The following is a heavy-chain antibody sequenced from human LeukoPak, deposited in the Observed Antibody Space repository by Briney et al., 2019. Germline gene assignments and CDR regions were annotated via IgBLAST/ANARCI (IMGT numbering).Heavy chain of an antibody. Sequence: GASVKVSCKASGYTFTGYYMHWVRQAPGQGLEWMGIINPSGGSTSYAQKFQGRVTMTRDTSTSTVYMELSSLRSEDTAVYYCARDPSGVAIDYWGQGTLVTVSS. CDR3: ARDPSGVAIDY. V-gene: IGHV1-46*01. CDR2: INPSGGST. D-gene: IGHD3-10*01. J-gene: IGHJ4*02. CDR1: GYTFTGYY.